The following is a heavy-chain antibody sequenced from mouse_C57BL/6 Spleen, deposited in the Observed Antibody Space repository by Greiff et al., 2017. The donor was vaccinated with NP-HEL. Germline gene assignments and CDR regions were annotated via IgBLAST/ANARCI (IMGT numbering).Heavy chain of an antibody. CDR1: GYTFTSYW. Sequence: VQLQQPGAELVKPGASVKLSCKASGYTFTSYWMHWVKQRPGQGLEWIGMIHPNSGSTNYNEKFKSKATLTVDKSSSTAYMQLSSLTSEDSAVYYCALYYGSSYVEYYYAMDYWGQGTSVTVSS. J-gene: IGHJ4*01. D-gene: IGHD1-1*01. CDR2: IHPNSGST. CDR3: ALYYGSSYVEYYYAMDY. V-gene: IGHV1-64*01.